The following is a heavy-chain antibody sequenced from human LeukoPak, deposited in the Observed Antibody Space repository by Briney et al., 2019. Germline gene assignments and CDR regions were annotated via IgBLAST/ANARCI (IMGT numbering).Heavy chain of an antibody. J-gene: IGHJ4*02. Sequence: PSETLSLTCAVYGGSFSGYYWSWIRQPPGKGLEWIGEINHSGSTNYNPSLKSRVTISVDTSKNQFPLKLSSVTAADTAVYYCARAAAAHFDYWGQGTLVTVSS. D-gene: IGHD6-13*01. V-gene: IGHV4-34*01. CDR3: ARAAAAHFDY. CDR1: GGSFSGYY. CDR2: INHSGST.